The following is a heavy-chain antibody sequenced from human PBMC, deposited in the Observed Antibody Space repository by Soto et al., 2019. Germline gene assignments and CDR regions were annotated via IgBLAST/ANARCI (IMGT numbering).Heavy chain of an antibody. Sequence: QLQLQESGPGLVKPSETLSLTCTVSGGSISSSSYYWGWIRQPPGKGLEWIGSIYYSGSTYYNPSLKSRVTISVDTSMNQFPLKLSSVTAADTAVYYCARHTPAISISDHWGQGTLVTVSS. J-gene: IGHJ4*02. D-gene: IGHD2-15*01. CDR1: GGSISSSSYY. CDR3: ARHTPAISISDH. V-gene: IGHV4-39*01. CDR2: IYYSGST.